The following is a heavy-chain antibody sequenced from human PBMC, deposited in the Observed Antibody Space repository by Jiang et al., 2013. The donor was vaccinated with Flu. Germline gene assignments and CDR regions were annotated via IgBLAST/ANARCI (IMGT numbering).Heavy chain of an antibody. D-gene: IGHD3-22*01. J-gene: IGHJ6*02. CDR1: GYTFTLYY. CDR2: INPNSGGT. CDR3: ARELYDSSSSYYALSHYYGMDV. V-gene: IGHV1-2*02. Sequence: EVKKPGASVKVSCKASGYTFTLYYMHWVRQAPGQGLEWMGWINPNSGGTNYAQKFQGRVTLTRDTSISTAFMELSRLRFDDTAVYYCARELYDSSSSYYALSHYYGMDVWGQGTTVAVSS.